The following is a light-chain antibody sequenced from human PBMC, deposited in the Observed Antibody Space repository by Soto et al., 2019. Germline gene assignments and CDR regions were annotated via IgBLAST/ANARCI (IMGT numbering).Light chain of an antibody. V-gene: IGKV1-27*01. CDR2: AAS. CDR1: QGISNY. CDR3: KKYNSAPFT. Sequence: DIQMTQSPSSLSASEGDRVTITCRASQGISNYLAWYQQKPGKVPNLLIFAASTLQSGVPSRFSGSGSGTDCTPHISSLQPEDVAPYYCKKYNSAPFTFGPGTKVDIK. J-gene: IGKJ3*01.